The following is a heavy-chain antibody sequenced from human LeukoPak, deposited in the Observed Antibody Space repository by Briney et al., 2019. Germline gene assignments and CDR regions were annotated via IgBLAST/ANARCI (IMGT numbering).Heavy chain of an antibody. CDR3: AAAPELPGWFDP. D-gene: IGHD1-14*01. J-gene: IGHJ5*02. Sequence: GGSLRLSCSSGFTHSGYNMNWVRQAPGKGLEWVASISASSSFIYYSDSVRGRFTISRDNPKKSLYLQMNNLRVEDTAVYFCAAAPELPGWFDPWGKGTLVTVSS. CDR1: GFTHSGYN. V-gene: IGHV3-21*01. CDR2: ISASSSFI.